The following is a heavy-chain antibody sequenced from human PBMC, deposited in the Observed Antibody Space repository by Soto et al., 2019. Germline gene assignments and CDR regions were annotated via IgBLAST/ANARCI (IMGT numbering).Heavy chain of an antibody. Sequence: QVQLVESGGGVVQRGRSLRLSCAASRFTFSSYGMHWVRQAPGKGLEWVAVISYDGSNKYYADSVKGRFTISRDNSKNTLYLQMNSLRVEDTAVYYCAKDRVDTAMDYWGQGTLVTVSS. V-gene: IGHV3-30*18. D-gene: IGHD5-18*01. CDR3: AKDRVDTAMDY. CDR1: RFTFSSYG. CDR2: ISYDGSNK. J-gene: IGHJ4*02.